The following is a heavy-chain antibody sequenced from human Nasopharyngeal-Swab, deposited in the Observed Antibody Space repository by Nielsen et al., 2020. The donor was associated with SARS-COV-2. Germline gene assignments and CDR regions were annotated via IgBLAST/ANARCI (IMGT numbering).Heavy chain of an antibody. CDR3: AKDMGDGYNPIQGY. J-gene: IGHJ4*02. Sequence: GGSLRLSCAASGFTFDDYAMHWVRQAPGKGLEWVPLISGDGGSTYYADSVKGRFTISRDNSKNSLYLQMNSLRTEDTALYYCAKDMGDGYNPIQGYWGQGTLVTVSS. V-gene: IGHV3-43*02. CDR2: ISGDGGST. CDR1: GFTFDDYA. D-gene: IGHD5-24*01.